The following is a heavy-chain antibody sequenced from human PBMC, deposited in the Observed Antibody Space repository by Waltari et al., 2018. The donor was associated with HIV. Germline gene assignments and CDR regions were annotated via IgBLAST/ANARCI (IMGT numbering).Heavy chain of an antibody. V-gene: IGHV5-51*01. CDR1: GYSFISYW. CDR2: IYPGDSDT. J-gene: IGHJ6*02. Sequence: EVQLVQSGAEVKKPGESLKISCKGSGYSFISYWIGWVGKMPGHGLEWMGIIYPGDSDTRYSPSFQGQVTISADKSISTAYLQWSSLKASDTAMYYCARAPGSWRNYYYYYGMDVWGQGTTVTVSS. CDR3: ARAPGSWRNYYYYYGMDV. D-gene: IGHD6-13*01.